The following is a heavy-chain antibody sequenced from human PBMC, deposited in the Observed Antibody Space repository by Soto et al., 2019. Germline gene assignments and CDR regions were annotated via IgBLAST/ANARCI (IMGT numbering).Heavy chain of an antibody. CDR3: ATGTGRYDFWSGPTDYYYYMDV. V-gene: IGHV1-24*01. D-gene: IGHD3-3*01. CDR2: FDPEDGET. CDR1: GYTLTELS. J-gene: IGHJ6*03. Sequence: GASVKVSCKVSGYTLTELSMHWVRQAPGKGLERMGGFDPEDGETIYAQKFQGRVTMTEDTSTDTAYMELSSLRSEDTAVYYCATGTGRYDFWSGPTDYYYYMDVRGKGTTVTVSS.